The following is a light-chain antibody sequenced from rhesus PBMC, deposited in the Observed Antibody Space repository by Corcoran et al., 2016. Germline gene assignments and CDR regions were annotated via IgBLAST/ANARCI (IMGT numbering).Light chain of an antibody. CDR2: RAS. J-gene: IGKJ2*01. Sequence: DIQMTQSPSSLSASVGDRVTISCRASQAISNWLAWYQQKPGKAPKHLIYRASNLDAGVPSRFTGSGSWTDFTLTISSLQPEDIASYYCQQHDTFPYSFGQGTKLEIK. CDR1: QAISNW. CDR3: QQHDTFPYS. V-gene: IGKV1-69*01.